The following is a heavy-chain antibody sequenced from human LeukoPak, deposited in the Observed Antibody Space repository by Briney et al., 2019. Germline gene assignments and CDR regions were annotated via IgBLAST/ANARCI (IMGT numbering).Heavy chain of an antibody. D-gene: IGHD1-26*01. CDR1: GFTVSSNY. CDR3: AKAPGSRGTYYFDY. Sequence: GGSLRLSCAASGFTVSSNYMSWVRQAPGKGLKWGSVIYSGGSTYYADSVKGRFTISRDNSKNTLYLQMNSLRAEDTAVYYCAKAPGSRGTYYFDYWGQGTLVTVSS. V-gene: IGHV3-53*01. J-gene: IGHJ4*02. CDR2: IYSGGST.